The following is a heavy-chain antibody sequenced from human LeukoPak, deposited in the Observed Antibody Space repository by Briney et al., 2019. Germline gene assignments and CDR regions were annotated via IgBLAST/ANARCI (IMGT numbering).Heavy chain of an antibody. CDR1: GGSISSNTYY. Sequence: SETLSLTCTVSGGSISSNTYYWGWIRQPPGKGLEWIGSIYYSGSTYYNPSLKSRVTISVDTSKNQFSLKLSSVTAEDTAIYYCARDKVTGPTHLDYWGQGTLVTVSS. CDR2: IYYSGST. D-gene: IGHD4-11*01. J-gene: IGHJ4*02. V-gene: IGHV4-39*07. CDR3: ARDKVTGPTHLDY.